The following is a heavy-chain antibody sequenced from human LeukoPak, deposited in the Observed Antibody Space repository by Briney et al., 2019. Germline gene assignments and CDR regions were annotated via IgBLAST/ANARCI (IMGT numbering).Heavy chain of an antibody. D-gene: IGHD5-18*01. CDR1: GYTFTGYY. V-gene: IGHV1-2*02. Sequence: ASVKVSCKASGYTFTGYYMHWVRQAPGQGLEWMGWINPNSGGTNYAQKFQGRVTMTRDTSISTAYMELSRLRSDDTAVYYCARDSGPLGYSYYYYYYYYMDVWGKGTTVTISS. CDR3: ARDSGPLGYSYYYYYYYYMDV. CDR2: INPNSGGT. J-gene: IGHJ6*03.